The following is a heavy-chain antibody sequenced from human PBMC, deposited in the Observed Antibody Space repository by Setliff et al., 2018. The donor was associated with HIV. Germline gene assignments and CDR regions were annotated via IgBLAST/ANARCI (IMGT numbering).Heavy chain of an antibody. Sequence: PGGSLRLSCAASGFTFSDHYMDWVRQAPGKGLEWVGRSRNKANSYTTAYAASVKGRFTISRDNAKNSLYLQMNSLRAEDTAVYYCVRHKDRWGAIDYWGQGTLVTVSS. CDR1: GFTFSDHY. V-gene: IGHV3-72*01. CDR3: VRHKDRWGAIDY. J-gene: IGHJ4*02. D-gene: IGHD7-27*01. CDR2: SRNKANSYTT.